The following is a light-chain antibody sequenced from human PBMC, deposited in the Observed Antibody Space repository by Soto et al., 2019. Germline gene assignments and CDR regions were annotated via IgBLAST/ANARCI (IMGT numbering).Light chain of an antibody. CDR2: YAS. CDR1: QDISNY. V-gene: IGKV1-33*01. Sequence: DIQMTQSPSSLSASVGDRVTITCQASQDISNYLNWYQQKPGKAPKILIYYASVLEAGVPSRFMGSGSGEHFTLTISSLQAEDLTTYYCQQFDNLPLTFGGGTKVEIK. CDR3: QQFDNLPLT. J-gene: IGKJ4*01.